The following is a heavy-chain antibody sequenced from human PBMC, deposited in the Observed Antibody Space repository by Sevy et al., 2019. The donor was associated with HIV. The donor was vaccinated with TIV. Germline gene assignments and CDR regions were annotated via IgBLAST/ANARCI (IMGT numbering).Heavy chain of an antibody. V-gene: IGHV3-33*01. CDR2: IWYDGTNK. CDR3: ARAPPTINSHSRGDY. J-gene: IGHJ4*02. D-gene: IGHD4-4*01. Sequence: GGSLRLSCAASGFTFTSYGMLWVRQAPGKGPEWVAIIWYDGTNKFYGNSVKGRFTISRDNPKNTVYLHMNSLRDDDTAVYYCARAPPTINSHSRGDYWGQGTLVTVSS. CDR1: GFTFTSYG.